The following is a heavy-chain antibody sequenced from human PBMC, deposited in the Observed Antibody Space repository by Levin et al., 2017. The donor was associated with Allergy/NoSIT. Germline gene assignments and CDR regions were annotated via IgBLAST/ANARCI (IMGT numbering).Heavy chain of an antibody. V-gene: IGHV3-53*01. CDR3: PREATYGSGWFFDN. D-gene: IGHD6-13*01. Sequence: GESLKISCAPSGPGVSKHYLTWVRQAPGKGLEWVANIYTTGTTFYTDSVRGRFTISRDNSKNILSLQLDDLRVDDTALYYCPREATYGSGWFFDNWGQGIPVTVS. CDR2: IYTTGTT. J-gene: IGHJ4*02. CDR1: GPGVSKHY.